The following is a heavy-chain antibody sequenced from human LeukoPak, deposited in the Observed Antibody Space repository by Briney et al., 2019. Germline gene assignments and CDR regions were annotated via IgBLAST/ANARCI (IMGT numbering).Heavy chain of an antibody. CDR2: IIPIFGTA. J-gene: IGHJ4*02. D-gene: IGHD1-26*01. CDR3: AREVVGATARGYFDY. V-gene: IGHV1-69*05. Sequence: GASVKVSCKASGGTFSSYAISWVRQAPGQGLEWMGGIIPIFGTANYAQKFQGRVTMTRDTSISTAYMELSRLRSDDTAVYYCAREVVGATARGYFDYWGQGTLVTVSS. CDR1: GGTFSSYA.